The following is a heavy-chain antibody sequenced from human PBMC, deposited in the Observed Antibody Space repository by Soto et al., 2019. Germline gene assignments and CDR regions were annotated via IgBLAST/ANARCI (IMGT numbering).Heavy chain of an antibody. CDR2: ITNSGTTM. CDR3: ARGRRFYSYAMDV. Sequence: PGGSLRLSCAASGFTFSDHYMNWIRQSPGKGLEWVSYITNSGTTMYYADSVKGRFTISKDNAKNSLYLHMNNLRAEDTALYYCARGRRFYSYAMDVWGQGTTVTVSS. CDR1: GFTFSDHY. J-gene: IGHJ6*02. V-gene: IGHV3-11*01.